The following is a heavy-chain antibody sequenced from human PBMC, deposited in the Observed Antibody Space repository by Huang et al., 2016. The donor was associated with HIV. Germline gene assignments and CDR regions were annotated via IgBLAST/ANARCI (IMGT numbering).Heavy chain of an antibody. CDR3: VKERGSSRARSSFDV. J-gene: IGHJ3*01. V-gene: IGHV3-30*02. CDR2: IRYDGSNQ. Sequence: QVRLVESGGGVVQPGASLRLSCAASGFPFSANGRDWVRQAPGKGWEWVSFIRYDGSNQYLIDSVNGRFTTSRDNSKNTLYLQMDSLRPEDTAMYYCVKERGSSRARSSFDVWGQGTFVTVSS. D-gene: IGHD6-13*01. CDR1: GFPFSANG.